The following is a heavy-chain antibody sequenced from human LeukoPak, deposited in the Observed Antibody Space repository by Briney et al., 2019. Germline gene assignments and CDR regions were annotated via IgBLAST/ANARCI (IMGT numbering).Heavy chain of an antibody. CDR2: IHYSGST. V-gene: IGHV4-59*01. Sequence: SETLSLTCTVSRGSIGSYYWNWIRQAPGKGLEWIGYIHYSGSTNHNSSLKSRVTISVDTSKNQYSLKLSSVTAADTAVYYCARDGVAGGFDCWGQGTLVTVSS. D-gene: IGHD6-19*01. CDR3: ARDGVAGGFDC. J-gene: IGHJ4*02. CDR1: RGSIGSYY.